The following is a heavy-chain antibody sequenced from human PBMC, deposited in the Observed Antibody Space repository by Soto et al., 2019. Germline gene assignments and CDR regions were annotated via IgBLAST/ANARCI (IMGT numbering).Heavy chain of an antibody. J-gene: IGHJ6*02. Sequence: PGECLKISCKAPGYSFTHYWISWVRQVPGKGLEWMGKIDPSDSYIDYSPSFQGHVTMSVDKSTTTAYLQWGSLKASDSAFYYCARLDQLQPSNAMDVWGQGTTVTVSS. CDR3: ARLDQLQPSNAMDV. CDR2: IDPSDSYI. D-gene: IGHD1-1*01. V-gene: IGHV5-10-1*01. CDR1: GYSFTHYW.